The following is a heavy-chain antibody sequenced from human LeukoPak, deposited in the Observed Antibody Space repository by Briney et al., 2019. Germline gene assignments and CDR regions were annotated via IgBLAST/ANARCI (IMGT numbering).Heavy chain of an antibody. J-gene: IGHJ3*02. CDR3: ARGTNYYDSSGYYYRAFDI. Sequence: SETLSLTCIVSGYSISSSYYWGWIRQPPGKGLEWIGNLYHSGSTYYNPSLKSRVTISVDTSKNQFSLKLSSVTAADTAVYYCARGTNYYDSSGYYYRAFDIWGQGTMVTVSS. CDR2: LYHSGST. V-gene: IGHV4-38-2*02. CDR1: GYSISSSYY. D-gene: IGHD3-22*01.